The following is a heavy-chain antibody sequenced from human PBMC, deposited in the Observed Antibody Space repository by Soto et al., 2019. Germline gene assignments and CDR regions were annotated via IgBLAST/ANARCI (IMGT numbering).Heavy chain of an antibody. D-gene: IGHD5-18*01. CDR3: AHDTLNYYGMDV. V-gene: IGHV2-5*02. J-gene: IGHJ6*02. Sequence: QITLKESGPALVKPTQTLTLTCTFSGFSLDTSGVGVGWIRQPPGKALEWLALIYWDDNKRYSPSLKNRLTITKDSSINQVVLTMTNMDPADTATYYCAHDTLNYYGMDVWGHGTTVTVSS. CDR1: GFSLDTSGVG. CDR2: IYWDDNK.